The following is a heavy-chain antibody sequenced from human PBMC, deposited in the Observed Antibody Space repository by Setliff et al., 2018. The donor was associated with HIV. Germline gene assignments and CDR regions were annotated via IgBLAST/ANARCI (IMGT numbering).Heavy chain of an antibody. D-gene: IGHD6-19*01. CDR3: ARDRSGIAVAAPDAFDV. V-gene: IGHV1-69*06. CDR2: IIPLLGTP. J-gene: IGHJ3*01. CDR1: GGSFRNYA. Sequence: SVKVSCKASGGSFRNYAINWVRQAPGQGLEWMGGIIPLLGTPNYAHKFQGRVTITADKYGSTVYMELSSLRSEDSAVFYCARDRSGIAVAAPDAFDVWGQGTMVTVSS.